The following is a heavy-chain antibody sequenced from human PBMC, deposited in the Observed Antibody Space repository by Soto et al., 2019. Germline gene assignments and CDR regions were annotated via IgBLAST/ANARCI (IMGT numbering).Heavy chain of an antibody. V-gene: IGHV3-23*01. J-gene: IGHJ6*02. Sequence: PGGSLRLSCAASGFSFSKFAMNWVRLPPGKGLEWVSGISDSGHNVVYADSVRGRFTISRDNSKSILYLQMDRLTVDDSAVYYCAKQFVDVWGQGTTVTV. CDR3: AKQFVDV. CDR1: GFSFSKFA. CDR2: ISDSGHNV.